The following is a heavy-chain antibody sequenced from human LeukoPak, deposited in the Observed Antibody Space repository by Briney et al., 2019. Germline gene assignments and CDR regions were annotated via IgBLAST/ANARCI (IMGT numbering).Heavy chain of an antibody. Sequence: GGSLRLSCAASGFTFSSYGMHWVRQAPGKGLEWVAFIRYDGSNKYYADSVKGRFTISRDNSKNTLYLQMNSLRAEDTAVYYCAKEIPGHTTLTRWFDPWGQGTLVTVSS. CDR2: IRYDGSNK. CDR3: AKEIPGHTTLTRWFDP. V-gene: IGHV3-30*02. J-gene: IGHJ5*02. CDR1: GFTFSSYG. D-gene: IGHD1-14*01.